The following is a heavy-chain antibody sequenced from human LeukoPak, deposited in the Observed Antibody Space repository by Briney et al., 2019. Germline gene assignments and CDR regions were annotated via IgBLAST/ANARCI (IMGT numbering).Heavy chain of an antibody. D-gene: IGHD3-9*01. Sequence: SETLSLTCAVYGVSFSGYYLSWIRQSPGKGLEWIGEINHSGSTNYNPSFKSRVIISVDTSKNQFALILSSVSAADTAVYYCARGPTLVYDSLTGYYYFDYWDQGTLVTVSS. V-gene: IGHV4-34*01. J-gene: IGHJ4*02. CDR2: INHSGST. CDR3: ARGPTLVYDSLTGYYYFDY. CDR1: GVSFSGYY.